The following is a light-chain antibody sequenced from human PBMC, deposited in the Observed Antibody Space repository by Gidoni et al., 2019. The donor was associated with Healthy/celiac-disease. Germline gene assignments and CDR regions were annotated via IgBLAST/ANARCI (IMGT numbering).Light chain of an antibody. CDR3: QQHNNWPLYT. J-gene: IGKJ2*01. V-gene: IGKV3-15*01. Sequence: ELVMTQSPATLTVSPGERATLSCRASQSVSSNVAWYQQKPGQAPRLLIYGASTRATGIPARFSGSGSGTEFTLIISSMQSEDFAVYYCQQHNNWPLYTFGQGTKLEIK. CDR1: QSVSSN. CDR2: GAS.